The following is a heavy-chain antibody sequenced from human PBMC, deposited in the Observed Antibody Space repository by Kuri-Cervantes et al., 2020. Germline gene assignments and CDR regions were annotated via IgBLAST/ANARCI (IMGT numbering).Heavy chain of an antibody. J-gene: IGHJ3*02. CDR2: MNPNSGNT. CDR3: ARTPSSGWYRDDAFDI. V-gene: IGHV1-8*01. Sequence: ASVKVSCKASGYTFTSYDINWVRRATGQGLEWMGWMNPNSGNTGYAQKFQGRVTMTRNTSISTAYMELSSLRSEDTAVYYCARTPSSGWYRDDAFDIWGQGTTVTVSS. D-gene: IGHD6-19*01. CDR1: GYTFTSYD.